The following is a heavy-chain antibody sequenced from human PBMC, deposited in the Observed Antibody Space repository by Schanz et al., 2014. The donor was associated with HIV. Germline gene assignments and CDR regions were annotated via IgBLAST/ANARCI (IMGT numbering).Heavy chain of an antibody. V-gene: IGHV3-21*02. CDR2: LSSTNIYM. J-gene: IGHJ6*02. CDR1: GFTVRSSF. CDR3: AKGGRDILSYYGMDV. D-gene: IGHD2-15*01. Sequence: EEEIVESGGGLIQPGGSLRLSCAVSGFTVRSSFLNWVRQAPGKGLEWVASLSSTNIYMSYADSVKGRFTISRDNAKNSVYLQMNGLRAEDTAVYYCAKGGRDILSYYGMDVWGQGTTVTVAS.